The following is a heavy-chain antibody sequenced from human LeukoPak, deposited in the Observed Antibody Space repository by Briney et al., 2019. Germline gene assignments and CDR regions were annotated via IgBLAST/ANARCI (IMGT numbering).Heavy chain of an antibody. D-gene: IGHD4-11*01. J-gene: IGHJ6*03. CDR2: IIPIFGTA. CDR1: GGTFSSYA. Sequence: SVKVSCKASGGTFSSYAISWVRQAPGQGLEWMGGIIPIFGTANYAQKFQGRVTITTDESTSTAYMELSSLRSEDTAVYYCARSTVTTPLGYYYMDVWGKGITVTVSS. CDR3: ARSTVTTPLGYYYMDV. V-gene: IGHV1-69*05.